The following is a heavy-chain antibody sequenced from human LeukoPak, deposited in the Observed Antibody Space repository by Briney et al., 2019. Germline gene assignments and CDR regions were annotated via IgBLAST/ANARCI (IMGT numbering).Heavy chain of an antibody. V-gene: IGHV4-34*01. D-gene: IGHD4-17*01. CDR3: ARGRYGAYGMDV. CDR1: GGSFSGYY. Sequence: SETLSLTCAVYGGSFSGYYWSWIRQPPGKGLEWIGEINHSGNTNYNPSLKSRVTMSLDTSKNQFSLKLTSVTAADTAVYYCARGRYGAYGMDVWGQGTTVTVSS. CDR2: INHSGNT. J-gene: IGHJ6*02.